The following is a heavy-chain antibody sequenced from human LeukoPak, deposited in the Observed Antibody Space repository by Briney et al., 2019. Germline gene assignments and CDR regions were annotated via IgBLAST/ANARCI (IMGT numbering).Heavy chain of an antibody. CDR3: ARANLASGWYSDNWFDP. D-gene: IGHD6-19*01. Sequence: GASVKVSCKASGYTFTSYAMHWVRQAPGQRLEWMGWINAGNGNTKYSQEFQGRVTITRDTSASTAYMELSSLRSEDMAVYYCARANLASGWYSDNWFDPWGQGTLVTVSS. V-gene: IGHV1-3*03. CDR1: GYTFTSYA. CDR2: INAGNGNT. J-gene: IGHJ5*02.